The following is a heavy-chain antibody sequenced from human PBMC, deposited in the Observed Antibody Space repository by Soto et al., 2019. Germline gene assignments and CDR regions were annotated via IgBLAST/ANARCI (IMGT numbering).Heavy chain of an antibody. CDR1: GGTFSSYA. CDR2: IIPIFGTT. D-gene: IGHD3-22*01. V-gene: IGHV1-69*13. Sequence: SVKVSCKASGGTFSSYAISWVRQAPGQGLEWMGGIIPIFGTTNYAQKFQGRVTITADESTSTAYMELSSLRSEDTAVYYCARGDYDSSGYYDSNNWFDPWGQGTLVTVSS. CDR3: ARGDYDSSGYYDSNNWFDP. J-gene: IGHJ5*02.